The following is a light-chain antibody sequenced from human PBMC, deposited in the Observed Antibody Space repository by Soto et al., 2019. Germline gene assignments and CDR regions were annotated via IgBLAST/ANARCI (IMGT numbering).Light chain of an antibody. CDR3: QQYNSWPQT. J-gene: IGKJ1*01. CDR2: DAS. CDR1: QSLSSD. Sequence: QSHGHLYVSPWEPAILTCRASQSLSSDLAWYQQKPVQAPRLLIYDASTRATDIPASFSGSGSGKEFTLTIGSLQSEDFAVYYCQQYNSWPQTFGQGTKVDTK. V-gene: IGKV3-15*01.